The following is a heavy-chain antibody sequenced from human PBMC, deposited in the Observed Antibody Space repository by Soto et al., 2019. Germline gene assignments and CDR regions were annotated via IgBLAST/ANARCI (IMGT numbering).Heavy chain of an antibody. J-gene: IGHJ6*02. V-gene: IGHV5-51*01. CDR1: GYSFTSYW. CDR3: ARQRNGYSYGFFRRGGMDV. CDR2: IYPGDSDT. D-gene: IGHD5-18*01. Sequence: EVQLVQSGAEVKKPGESLKISCKGSGYSFTSYWIGWVRQMPGKGLEWMGIIYPGDSDTRYSPSFQGQVTISADKSISTAYLQWSSLKASDTAMYYCARQRNGYSYGFFRRGGMDVWGQGTTVTVSS.